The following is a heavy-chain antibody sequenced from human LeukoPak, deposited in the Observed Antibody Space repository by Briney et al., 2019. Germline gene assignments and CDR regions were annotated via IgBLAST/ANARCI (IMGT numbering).Heavy chain of an antibody. D-gene: IGHD3-9*01. V-gene: IGHV4-39*07. CDR3: ASGGTHYLITIFPPVRMDWFDP. J-gene: IGHJ5*02. CDR1: GGSISSSSYY. CDR2: IYYSGST. Sequence: PSETLSLTCTVSGGSISSSSYYWGWIRQPPGQGLEWIGSIYYSGSTYYNPSLKSRVTISVDTSKNQFSLKLSSVTAADTAVYYCASGGTHYLITIFPPVRMDWFDPWGQGTLVTVSS.